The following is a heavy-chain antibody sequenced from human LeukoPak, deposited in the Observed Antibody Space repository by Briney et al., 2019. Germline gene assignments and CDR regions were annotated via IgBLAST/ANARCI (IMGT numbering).Heavy chain of an antibody. CDR3: ARSYYGCYDY. Sequence: SETLSLTCTVSGYSISSGYYWGWIRQPPGKGLEWIGSIYHSGSTYYNPSLKSRVTISVDTSKNQFSLKLSSVTAADTAVYYCARSYYGCYDYWGQGTLVTVSS. CDR1: GYSISSGYY. D-gene: IGHD1-26*01. CDR2: IYHSGST. V-gene: IGHV4-38-2*02. J-gene: IGHJ4*02.